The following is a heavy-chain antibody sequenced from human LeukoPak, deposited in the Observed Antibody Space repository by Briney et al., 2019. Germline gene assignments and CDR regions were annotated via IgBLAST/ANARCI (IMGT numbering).Heavy chain of an antibody. CDR2: IIPIFGTA. CDR1: GGTFSSYA. D-gene: IGHD6-6*01. CDR3: ARGGIAARSFDY. J-gene: IGHJ4*02. Sequence: ASVKVSCKASGGTFSSYAISWVRQAPGQGLEWVGGIIPIFGTANYAQKFQGRVTITADESTSTAYMELSSLRSEDTAVYYCARGGIAARSFDYWGQGTLVTVSS. V-gene: IGHV1-69*01.